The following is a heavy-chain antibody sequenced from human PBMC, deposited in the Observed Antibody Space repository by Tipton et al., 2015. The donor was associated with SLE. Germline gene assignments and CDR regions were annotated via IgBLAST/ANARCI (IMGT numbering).Heavy chain of an antibody. CDR1: GDSISSSSYY. J-gene: IGHJ4*02. CDR2: IYYSGST. Sequence: TLSLTCIVSGDSISSSSYYWGWIRQPPGKGLEWIGNIYYSGSTYYNPSLKSRLSISVDTSKNQFSLKLRSVTAADTAVYYCARDEYRYDGTGYHLLGHFDYWGQGTLVTVSS. CDR3: ARDEYRYDGTGYHLLGHFDY. D-gene: IGHD3-22*01. V-gene: IGHV4-39*07.